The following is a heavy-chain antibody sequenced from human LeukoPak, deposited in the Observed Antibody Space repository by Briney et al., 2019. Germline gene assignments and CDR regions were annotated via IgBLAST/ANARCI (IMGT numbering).Heavy chain of an antibody. Sequence: GGSLRLSCAASGFTFSTSAMSWVRQAPGKGLEWVSAISGSGGSTYYADSVKGRFTISRDNSKNTLYLQMNSLRAEDTAVYYCAKAPSGGYNRWGQGTLVTVSS. J-gene: IGHJ4*02. V-gene: IGHV3-23*01. CDR1: GFTFSTSA. CDR2: ISGSGGST. CDR3: AKAPSGGYNR. D-gene: IGHD5-24*01.